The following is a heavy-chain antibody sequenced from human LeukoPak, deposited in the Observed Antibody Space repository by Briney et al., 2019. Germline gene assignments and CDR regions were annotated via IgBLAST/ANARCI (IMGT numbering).Heavy chain of an antibody. J-gene: IGHJ3*02. D-gene: IGHD1-26*01. CDR2: IWNDGSDE. CDR1: GFSFSKYA. CDR3: AFEIGRSQGAFDI. Sequence: PGGSLRLSCAASGFSFSKYAMHWVRQTPGKGLEWVAAIWNDGSDENYADSAKGRFTISSDNSKNTLYLQMSSLRAEDSAAYYCAFEIGRSQGAFDIWGQGTMITVSS. V-gene: IGHV3-33*01.